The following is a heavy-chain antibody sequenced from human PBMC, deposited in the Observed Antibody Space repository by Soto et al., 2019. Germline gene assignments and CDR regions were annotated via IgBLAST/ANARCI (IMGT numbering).Heavy chain of an antibody. V-gene: IGHV3-23*01. J-gene: IGHJ4*02. CDR3: ATEMGASRGPFDN. Sequence: PXGSLKLSCVVSVLPFGANAMSLVRQAPGKGLEWVSGLSNTGRRTYYADSVKGRFTISRDNSKNTVYLQMNSLRVEDTAVYYCATEMGASRGPFDNWGQGTLVTVYS. D-gene: IGHD3-10*01. CDR1: VLPFGANA. CDR2: LSNTGRRT.